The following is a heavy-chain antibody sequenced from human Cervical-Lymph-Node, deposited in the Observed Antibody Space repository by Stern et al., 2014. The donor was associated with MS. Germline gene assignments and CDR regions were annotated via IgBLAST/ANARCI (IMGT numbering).Heavy chain of an antibody. CDR3: ARDDAVGATRYHYAMDV. CDR1: GGPIGSGTYY. V-gene: IGHV4-61*02. D-gene: IGHD1-26*01. CDR2: IYNSGST. Sequence: VQLVESGPGLVKPSQTLALTCTVSGGPIGSGTYYWSWIRQPAGKGLEWIGRIYNSGSTSYNPSPKSRVTMSLDTSKTHFPLKLSSVTAADTAVYYCARDDAVGATRYHYAMDVWGQGTTVTVSS. J-gene: IGHJ6*02.